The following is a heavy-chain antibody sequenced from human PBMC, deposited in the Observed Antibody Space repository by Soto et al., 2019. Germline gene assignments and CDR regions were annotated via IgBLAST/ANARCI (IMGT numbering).Heavy chain of an antibody. J-gene: IGHJ5*02. Sequence: RSLRLSCAASGFTFSNSIINWVRQAPGQGLEWVSSISGSSDFLYYADSVKGRFTISRDTSRNTLYLQMNSLRAEDTAVYYCAKVGRTISGYRFDPWGQGTLVTVSS. CDR1: GFTFSNSI. CDR3: AKVGRTISGYRFDP. D-gene: IGHD3-3*01. CDR2: ISGSSDFL. V-gene: IGHV3-23*01.